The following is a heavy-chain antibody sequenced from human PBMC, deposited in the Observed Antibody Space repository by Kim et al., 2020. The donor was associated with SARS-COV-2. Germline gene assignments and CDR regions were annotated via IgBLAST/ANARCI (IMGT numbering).Heavy chain of an antibody. J-gene: IGHJ4*02. CDR2: ISSSSSYI. V-gene: IGHV3-21*01. Sequence: GGSLRLSCAASGFTFSSYSMNWVRQAPGKGLEWVSSISSSSSYIYYADSVKGRLTISRDNAKNSLYLQMNSLRAEDTAVYYCARDATTYNWNDVAYFDYWGQGTLVTVSS. D-gene: IGHD1-1*01. CDR1: GFTFSSYS. CDR3: ARDATTYNWNDVAYFDY.